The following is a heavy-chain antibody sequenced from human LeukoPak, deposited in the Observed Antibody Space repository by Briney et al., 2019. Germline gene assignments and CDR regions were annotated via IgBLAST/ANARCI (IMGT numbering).Heavy chain of an antibody. CDR1: GGSISSSSYY. V-gene: IGHV4-39*01. Sequence: SETLSLTCTVSGGSISSSSYYWGWIRQPPGKGLEWIGSIYYSGSTYYNPSLKSRVTISVDTSKNQFSLKLSSVTAADTAVYYCARPDAGGVVAFDAFDIWGQGTMVTVSS. CDR2: IYYSGST. CDR3: ARPDAGGVVAFDAFDI. J-gene: IGHJ3*02. D-gene: IGHD3-16*01.